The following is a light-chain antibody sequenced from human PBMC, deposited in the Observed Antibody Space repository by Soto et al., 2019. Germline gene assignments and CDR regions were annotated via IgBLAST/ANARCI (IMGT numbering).Light chain of an antibody. J-gene: IGLJ3*02. CDR2: EVS. Sequence: QSALTQPASVSGSPGQSITISCTGTSSDVGSYNLVSWYQQHPGKAPKLMIYEVSKRPSGVSNRFSGSKSGNTASLTISGLQAEHEADYYCCSYAGSSTSFWVFGGGTKVTVL. V-gene: IGLV2-23*02. CDR3: CSYAGSSTSFWV. CDR1: SSDVGSYNL.